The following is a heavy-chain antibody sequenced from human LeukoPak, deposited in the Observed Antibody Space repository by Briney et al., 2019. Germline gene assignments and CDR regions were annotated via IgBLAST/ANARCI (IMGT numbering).Heavy chain of an antibody. CDR2: IYYSGST. CDR1: GGSISSYY. D-gene: IGHD6-13*01. Sequence: SETLSLTCTASGGSISSYYWSWIRQPPGKGLEWIGYIYYSGSTNYNPSLKSRVTISVDTSKNQFSLKLSSVTAADTAVYYCASSSWYGKFDYWGQGTLVTVSS. V-gene: IGHV4-59*08. J-gene: IGHJ4*02. CDR3: ASSSWYGKFDY.